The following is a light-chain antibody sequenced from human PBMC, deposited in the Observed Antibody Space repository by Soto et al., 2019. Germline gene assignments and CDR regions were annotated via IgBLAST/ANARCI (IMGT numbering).Light chain of an antibody. J-gene: IGLJ1*01. Sequence: QSPLTQAASVSGSPGQSITISCTGTISDIGGYNYVSRYQQHPGKAPKLVISEVTNRPSGVSNRFSGSKYGNTASLTISGLQTEDEADYYCCSYTITSTPSVFGTGTKVTVL. CDR2: EVT. CDR3: CSYTITSTPSV. CDR1: ISDIGGYNY. V-gene: IGLV2-14*01.